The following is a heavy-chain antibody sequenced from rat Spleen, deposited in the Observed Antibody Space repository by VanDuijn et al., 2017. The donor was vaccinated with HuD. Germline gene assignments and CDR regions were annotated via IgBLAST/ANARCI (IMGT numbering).Heavy chain of an antibody. V-gene: IGHV5-22*01. CDR1: GFTFSDYY. CDR2: ISYEGSST. Sequence: EVQLVESGGGLVQPGRSLKLSCAASGFTFSDYYMAWVRQAPKKGLEWVASISYEGSSTYYGDSVKGRFTISRDNAKSTLYLQMNSLRSEDTATYYCARRGYYDGSYFDYWGQGVMVTVSS. D-gene: IGHD1-12*02. J-gene: IGHJ2*01. CDR3: ARRGYYDGSYFDY.